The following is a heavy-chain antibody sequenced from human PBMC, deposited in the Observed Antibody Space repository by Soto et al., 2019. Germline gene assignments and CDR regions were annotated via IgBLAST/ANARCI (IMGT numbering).Heavy chain of an antibody. CDR3: TRDRPPHNTVWPIFEY. V-gene: IGHV3-48*02. CDR2: ISGVNSDV. CDR1: GFTLSSYN. Sequence: EVQLMESGGGLVQPGGSLRLSCAASGFTLSSYNMNWVRQAPGKGLEWVSFISGVNSDVFYADSVKGRFTISRDNAKNALYLQMNSLRDEDTAVYYCTRDRPPHNTVWPIFEYWGQGTLVTVSS. D-gene: IGHD1-20*01. J-gene: IGHJ4*02.